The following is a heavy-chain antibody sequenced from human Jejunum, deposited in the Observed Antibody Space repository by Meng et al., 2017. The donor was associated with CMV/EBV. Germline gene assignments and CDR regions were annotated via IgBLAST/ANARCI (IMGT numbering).Heavy chain of an antibody. CDR3: ATLRADCVRFSGTSRLDN. Sequence: LRPRPCCWGWGRQPPGTGVEWVVGIYYSGCSYSIPSLKSRLTMSVDTSKNQFSLTLSSVTAADTAVYYCATLRADCVRFSGTSRLDNWGQGTLVTVSS. CDR2: IYYSGCS. J-gene: IGHJ4*02. V-gene: IGHV4-39*07. CDR1: LRPRPCC. D-gene: IGHD2-2*01.